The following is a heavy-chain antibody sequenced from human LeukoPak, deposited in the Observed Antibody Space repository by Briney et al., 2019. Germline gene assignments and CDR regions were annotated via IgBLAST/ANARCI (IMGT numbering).Heavy chain of an antibody. Sequence: SETLSLTCAVYGGSFSGYYWSWIRQPPGKGLEWIGEINHSGSTNYNPSLKSRVTISVDTSKNQFSLKLSSVTAADTAVYYCARGAGYSGYDYYYGMDVWGQGTTVTVSS. CDR2: INHSGST. D-gene: IGHD5-12*01. CDR1: GGSFSGYY. V-gene: IGHV4-34*01. CDR3: ARGAGYSGYDYYYGMDV. J-gene: IGHJ6*02.